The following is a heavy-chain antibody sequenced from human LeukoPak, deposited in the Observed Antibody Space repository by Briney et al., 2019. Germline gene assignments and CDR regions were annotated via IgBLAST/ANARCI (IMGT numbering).Heavy chain of an antibody. CDR3: AKSGYSPYYFDY. V-gene: IGHV3-21*01. D-gene: IGHD3-3*01. Sequence: GGSLRLPCAASGFTFSSYSMSWVRQAPGKGLEWVSSISSSSSYIYYADSVKGRFTISRDNAKNSLYLQMDSLRAEDTAVYYCAKSGYSPYYFDYWGQGTLVTVSS. CDR2: ISSSSSYI. J-gene: IGHJ4*02. CDR1: GFTFSSYS.